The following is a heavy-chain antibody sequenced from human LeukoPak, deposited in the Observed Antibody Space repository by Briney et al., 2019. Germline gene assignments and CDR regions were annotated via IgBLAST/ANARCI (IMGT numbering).Heavy chain of an antibody. V-gene: IGHV3-43D*04. J-gene: IGHJ4*02. CDR3: AKESPPYDFWSGYYTRGYFDY. Sequence: GGSLRLSXAASGFTFDDYAMHWVRQDPGEGLEWVSLISWDGGSTYYADSVKARFTISRDNSKNSLYLQMNSLRAEDTALYYCAKESPPYDFWSGYYTRGYFDYWGQGTLVTVSS. CDR1: GFTFDDYA. CDR2: ISWDGGST. D-gene: IGHD3-3*01.